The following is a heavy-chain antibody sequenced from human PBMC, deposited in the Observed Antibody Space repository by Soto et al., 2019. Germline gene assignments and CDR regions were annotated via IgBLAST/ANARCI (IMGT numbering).Heavy chain of an antibody. CDR1: GFTCSSYA. CDR3: ARDSYSSSSRIKTGMDV. V-gene: IGHV3-30-3*01. J-gene: IGHJ6*02. CDR2: ISYDGSNK. Sequence: QVQLVESGGGVVQPGRSLRLSCAASGFTCSSYAMHWVRQAPGTGLEWVAVISYDGSNKYYADSVKGRFTISRDNSKNTLYLQMNCLRAEDTAVYYCARDSYSSSSRIKTGMDVWGQGTTVTVSS. D-gene: IGHD6-6*01.